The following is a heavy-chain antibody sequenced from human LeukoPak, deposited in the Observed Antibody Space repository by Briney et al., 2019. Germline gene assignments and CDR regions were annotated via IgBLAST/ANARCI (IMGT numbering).Heavy chain of an antibody. CDR1: GYPFTSCD. Sequence: GASVKVSCKASGYPFTSCDIHWVRQATGQGLEWMGWMNPVNGNTGYAQKFQGRVTMTRDTSIGTAYMELSSLRSEDTAVYYCARVLGRPSLYYGMDVWGQGTTVTVSS. V-gene: IGHV1-8*01. CDR2: MNPVNGNT. CDR3: ARVLGRPSLYYGMDV. D-gene: IGHD3-10*01. J-gene: IGHJ6*02.